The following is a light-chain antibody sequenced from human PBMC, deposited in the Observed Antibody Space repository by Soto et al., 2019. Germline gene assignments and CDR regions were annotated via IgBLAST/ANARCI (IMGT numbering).Light chain of an antibody. CDR1: QSVGSN. Sequence: EIVMTQSPDTLSVSPGERATLSCRASQSVGSNLAWYQKKPGQAPRLLIKGASTRDSEMPVRFSGSGSGTEFTLTISSLQSEDFAIYYCQQYNIWPWTFGQGTRVDNK. CDR2: GAS. V-gene: IGKV3-15*01. CDR3: QQYNIWPWT. J-gene: IGKJ1*01.